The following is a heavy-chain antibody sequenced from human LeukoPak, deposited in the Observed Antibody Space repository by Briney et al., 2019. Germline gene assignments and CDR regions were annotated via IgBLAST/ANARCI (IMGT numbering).Heavy chain of an antibody. CDR1: GGTFSSYA. J-gene: IGHJ3*02. D-gene: IGHD2-2*01. V-gene: IGHV1-69*13. CDR2: IIPIFGTA. Sequence: SVKVSCKASGGTFSSYAISWVRQAPGQGLEWMGGIIPIFGTANYAQKSQGRVTITADESTSTAYMELSSLRSEDTAVYYCAREMKLGYCSSTSCFHYAFDIWGQGTMVTVSS. CDR3: AREMKLGYCSSTSCFHYAFDI.